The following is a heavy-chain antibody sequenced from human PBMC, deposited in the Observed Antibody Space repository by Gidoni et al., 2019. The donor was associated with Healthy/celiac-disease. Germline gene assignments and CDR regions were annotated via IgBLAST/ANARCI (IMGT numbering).Heavy chain of an antibody. CDR2: IYYSGST. Sequence: QVQLQESGPGLVKPSETLSLTCTVSGGSISRYYWSWIRQPPGKGLEWIGYIYYSGSTNYNPSLKSRVTISVDTSKNQFSLKLSSVTAADTAVYYCARHNDSSGYYLRAFDIWGQGTMVTVFS. CDR1: GGSISRYY. V-gene: IGHV4-59*08. CDR3: ARHNDSSGYYLRAFDI. J-gene: IGHJ3*02. D-gene: IGHD3-22*01.